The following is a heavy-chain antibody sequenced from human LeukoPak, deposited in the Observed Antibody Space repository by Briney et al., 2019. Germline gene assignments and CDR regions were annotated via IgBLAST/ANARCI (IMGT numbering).Heavy chain of an antibody. V-gene: IGHV3-21*01. D-gene: IGHD1-26*01. Sequence: GGSLRLSCAASGFTFSSYSMNWVRQAPGKGLEWVSSIRSSNTYIYYADSVKGRFTISRDNAKNSLYLQMNSLRAEDTAVYYCARVRYSGSYCWDDYWGQGTLVTVSS. CDR2: IRSSNTYI. J-gene: IGHJ4*02. CDR1: GFTFSSYS. CDR3: ARVRYSGSYCWDDY.